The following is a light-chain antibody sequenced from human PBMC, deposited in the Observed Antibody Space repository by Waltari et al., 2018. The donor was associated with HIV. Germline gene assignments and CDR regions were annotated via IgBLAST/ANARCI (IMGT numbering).Light chain of an antibody. CDR3: SSYTSSSTRVV. J-gene: IGLJ2*01. Sequence: QSALTQPASVSGSPGQSITISCTGTSSDVGGYNYVSWYKQHPGKAPKLMIYEVSKRHSGVSNLFSGSTSDNTASLTSSWLPAEDEADYYCSSYTSSSTRVVFGGGTKLTVL. V-gene: IGLV2-14*01. CDR2: EVS. CDR1: SSDVGGYNY.